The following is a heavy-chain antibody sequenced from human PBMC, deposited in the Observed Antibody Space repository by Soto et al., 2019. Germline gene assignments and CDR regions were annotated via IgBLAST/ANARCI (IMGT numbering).Heavy chain of an antibody. D-gene: IGHD6-19*01. CDR1: GFSVSSKY. J-gene: IGHJ4*02. Sequence: PGGSLSLSCEASGFSVSSKYMSWTRQAPGKGLEWVSILYTDDTTYYADSVKGRFTISRDNSKNTLYLQMNSLRAEDTAVYYCARVGAVAAVDYWGQGTLVTVSS. CDR2: LYTDDTT. V-gene: IGHV3-53*01. CDR3: ARVGAVAAVDY.